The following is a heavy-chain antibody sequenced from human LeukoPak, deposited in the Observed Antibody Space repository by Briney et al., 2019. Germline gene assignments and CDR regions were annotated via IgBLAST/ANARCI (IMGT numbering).Heavy chain of an antibody. J-gene: IGHJ3*02. Sequence: GGSLRPSCAASGFTFDDYGVSWVRQVPGKGLEWVSCINWNGGSTGYADSVKGRFTISRDSAKNSLYLQMNSLRAEDTALYYCARDRGYGFGDAFDIWGQGTMVTVSS. CDR1: GFTFDDYG. V-gene: IGHV3-20*04. D-gene: IGHD3-10*01. CDR3: ARDRGYGFGDAFDI. CDR2: INWNGGST.